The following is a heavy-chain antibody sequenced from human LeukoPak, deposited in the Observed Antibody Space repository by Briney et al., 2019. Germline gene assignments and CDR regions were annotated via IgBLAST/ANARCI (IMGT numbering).Heavy chain of an antibody. V-gene: IGHV3-7*03. J-gene: IGHJ4*02. CDR2: IKLDGSEK. CDR1: GFTFGKYW. D-gene: IGHD3-3*01. Sequence: GSLRLSCVASGFTFGKYWMSWFRQAPGKGLEWVANIKLDGSEKNYVDSVKGRFTISRDNTKNSLYLQMNSLRAEDTAVFYCARDQYDTWSRRGNFDSWGQGTLVIVSS. CDR3: ARDQYDTWSRRGNFDS.